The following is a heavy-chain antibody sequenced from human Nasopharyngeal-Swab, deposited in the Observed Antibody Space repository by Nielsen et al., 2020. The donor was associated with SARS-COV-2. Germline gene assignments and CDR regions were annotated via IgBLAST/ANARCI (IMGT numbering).Heavy chain of an antibody. CDR3: ASHPAGGCVGDY. Sequence: WIRQPPGKGLEWIGEINHSGSTNYNPSLKSRVTITVDTSKNQFSLKLSTVTAADTAVYYCASHPAGGCVGDYWGQGTLVTVSS. D-gene: IGHD2-21*01. CDR2: INHSGST. J-gene: IGHJ4*02. V-gene: IGHV4-34*01.